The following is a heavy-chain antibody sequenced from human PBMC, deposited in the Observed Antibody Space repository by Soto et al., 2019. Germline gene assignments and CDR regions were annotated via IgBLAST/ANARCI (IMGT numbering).Heavy chain of an antibody. V-gene: IGHV3-33*01. CDR3: ARDLGAFNYGSAYFDY. J-gene: IGHJ4*02. CDR2: IWYDGSNQ. CDR1: GFTFSTYG. Sequence: GGSLRLSCAPSGFTFSTYGMHWVRQAPGKGLEWVAVIWYDGSNQYYADSVKGRFTISRDNSKNVLYLQMNSLRAEDTAVYYCARDLGAFNYGSAYFDYWGQGTPVTVSS. D-gene: IGHD3-10*01.